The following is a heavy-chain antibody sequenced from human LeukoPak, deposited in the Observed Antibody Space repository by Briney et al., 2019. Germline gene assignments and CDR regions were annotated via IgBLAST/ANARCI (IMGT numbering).Heavy chain of an antibody. CDR3: TTRQGSLETTVRDS. V-gene: IGHV1-24*01. D-gene: IGHD4-11*01. J-gene: IGHJ5*01. CDR2: FDPEDGET. Sequence: GASVKVSCKVSGHSLTELLIHWVRQAPGKGLEWLGGFDPEDGETIYAQKFQGRVTMTEDTSTDTVNMELCNLRSDDTAVYYCTTRQGSLETTVRDSWGQGTLVTVSS. CDR1: GHSLTELL.